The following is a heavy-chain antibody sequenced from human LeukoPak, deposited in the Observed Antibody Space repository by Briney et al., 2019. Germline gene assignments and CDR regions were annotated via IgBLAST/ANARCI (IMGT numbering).Heavy chain of an antibody. J-gene: IGHJ6*03. CDR1: GFTFSDYY. V-gene: IGHV3-11*04. Sequence: GGSLRLSCAASGFTFSDYYMSWIRQAPGKGLEWVSYISSSGSTIYYADSVKGRFTISRDNAKNSLYLQMNSLRAEDTAVYYCARYSGSYFYFYYYMDVWGKGTTVTVSS. D-gene: IGHD1-26*01. CDR2: ISSSGSTI. CDR3: ARYSGSYFYFYYYMDV.